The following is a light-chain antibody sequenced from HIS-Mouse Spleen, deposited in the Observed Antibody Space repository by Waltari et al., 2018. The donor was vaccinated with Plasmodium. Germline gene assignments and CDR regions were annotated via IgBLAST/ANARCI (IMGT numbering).Light chain of an antibody. CDR2: KAS. Sequence: DIQMTQSPSTLSASVGDRVPITCRASQSISSWLAWYQQKPGKAPKRLIYKASSLESGVPSRFSGSGSGTEFTLTISSLQPDDFATYYCQQYNSYSTFGQGTKVEIK. J-gene: IGKJ1*01. CDR3: QQYNSYST. CDR1: QSISSW. V-gene: IGKV1-5*03.